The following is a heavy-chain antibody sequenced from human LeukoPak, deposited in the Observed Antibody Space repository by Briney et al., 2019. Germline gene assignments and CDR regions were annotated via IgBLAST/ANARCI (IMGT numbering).Heavy chain of an antibody. D-gene: IGHD6-6*01. Sequence: SETLSLTCAISGGSISSSNWWSWVRQPPGKGLEWIGEIYHSGSTNYNPSLKSRVTTSVDKSKNQFSLKLSSVTAADTAVYYCASQGSSSSYYFDYWGQGTLVTVSS. CDR1: GGSISSSNW. V-gene: IGHV4-4*02. CDR2: IYHSGST. J-gene: IGHJ4*02. CDR3: ASQGSSSSYYFDY.